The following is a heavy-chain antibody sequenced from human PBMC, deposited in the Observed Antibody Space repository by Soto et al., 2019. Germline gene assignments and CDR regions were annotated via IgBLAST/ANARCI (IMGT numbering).Heavy chain of an antibody. CDR3: ARDTPRGLQPYYFDY. CDR1: GGTFSSYA. D-gene: IGHD1-26*01. V-gene: IGHV1-69*01. Sequence: QVQLVQSGAEVKKPGSSVKVSCKASGGTFSSYAISWVRQAPGQGLEWMGGIIPIFGTANYAQKFQGRVTITTDESTSTAYMELSSLRSEDTAVYYCARDTPRGLQPYYFDYWGQGTLVTVSS. J-gene: IGHJ4*02. CDR2: IIPIFGTA.